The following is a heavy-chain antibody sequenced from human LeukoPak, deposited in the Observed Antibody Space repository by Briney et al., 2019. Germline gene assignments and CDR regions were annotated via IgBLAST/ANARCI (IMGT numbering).Heavy chain of an antibody. Sequence: SGGSLRLSCTASGFTFGDYAMSWVRQAPGKGLEWVGFIRSKAYGGTTECAASVKGRFTISRDDSKSIAYLQMNSLKTEDTAVYYCTRAEYSFEDYYYYMDVWGKGTTVTISS. V-gene: IGHV3-49*04. CDR3: TRAEYSFEDYYYYMDV. CDR2: IRSKAYGGTT. CDR1: GFTFGDYA. J-gene: IGHJ6*03. D-gene: IGHD6-6*01.